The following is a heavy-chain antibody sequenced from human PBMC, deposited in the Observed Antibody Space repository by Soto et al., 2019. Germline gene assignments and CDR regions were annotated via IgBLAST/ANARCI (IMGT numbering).Heavy chain of an antibody. CDR2: IYYSGST. J-gene: IGHJ1*01. V-gene: IGHV4-30-4*01. CDR1: GGSISSGDYY. D-gene: IGHD3-22*01. CDR3: ARVDVYYDSSGSSLTHGTEYFQH. Sequence: QVQLQESGPGLVKPSQTLSLTCTVSGGSISSGDYYWSWIRQPPGKGLEWIGYIYYSGSTYYNPSLKRRVTISVDTSKNQFALKLSSVTAADTAVYYCARVDVYYDSSGSSLTHGTEYFQHWGQGTLVTVSS.